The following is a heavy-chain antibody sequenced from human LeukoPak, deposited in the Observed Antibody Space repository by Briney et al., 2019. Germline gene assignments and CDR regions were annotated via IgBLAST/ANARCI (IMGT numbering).Heavy chain of an antibody. D-gene: IGHD2-21*02. CDR1: GFTFSSYS. Sequence: PGGSLRLSCAASGFTFSSYSMNWVRQTPGKGLEWVSSISGSGDSTFYADSVKGRSSISRDNSKNTLYLQVNGLRTEDTAVYYCAKDRLLNCRGDCYIFDYWGQGTVVTVSS. J-gene: IGHJ4*02. CDR2: ISGSGDST. CDR3: AKDRLLNCRGDCYIFDY. V-gene: IGHV3-23*01.